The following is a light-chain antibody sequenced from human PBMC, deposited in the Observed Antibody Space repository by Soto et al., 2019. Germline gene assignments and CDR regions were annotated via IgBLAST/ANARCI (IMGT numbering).Light chain of an antibody. V-gene: IGKV3-15*01. Sequence: EIVMTQSPATLSVSPGXRATLSCRASQSVSSNLAWYQQKPGQPPRLLIYGASTRATGIPARFIGSGSGTEFTLTISSLQSEDFAVYYCQHYNNWPPWTFGQGTKVDIK. CDR1: QSVSSN. J-gene: IGKJ1*01. CDR2: GAS. CDR3: QHYNNWPPWT.